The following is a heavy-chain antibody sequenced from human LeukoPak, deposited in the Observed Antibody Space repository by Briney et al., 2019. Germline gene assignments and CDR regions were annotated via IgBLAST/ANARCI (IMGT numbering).Heavy chain of an antibody. Sequence: ASVKVSCKASGYTFTSYDINWVRQATGQGLEWMGWMNPNSGNTGYAQKFQGSVTMTRNTSISTAYMELSSLRSEDTAVYYCASLGYSYGYTDYWGQGTLVTVSS. CDR3: ASLGYSYGYTDY. CDR1: GYTFTSYD. D-gene: IGHD5-18*01. J-gene: IGHJ4*02. CDR2: MNPNSGNT. V-gene: IGHV1-8*01.